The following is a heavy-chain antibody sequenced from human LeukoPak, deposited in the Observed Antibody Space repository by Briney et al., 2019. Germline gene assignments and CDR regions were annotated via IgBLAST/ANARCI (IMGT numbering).Heavy chain of an antibody. CDR3: DGHFTGSAVLNDYHSVNL. CDR1: GDAIRLHY. J-gene: IGHJ6*03. D-gene: IGHD2-21*02. CDR2: VYNTGGT. Sequence: SETLSLTCTLSGDAIRLHYGLWTRQSAGRGLEWIGRVYNTGGTIYNSSLKSRVTMSLDKSKNEVSLKLTSVTAADTAVYFWDGHFTGSAVLNDYHSVNLWGKGALVTVSS. V-gene: IGHV4-4*07.